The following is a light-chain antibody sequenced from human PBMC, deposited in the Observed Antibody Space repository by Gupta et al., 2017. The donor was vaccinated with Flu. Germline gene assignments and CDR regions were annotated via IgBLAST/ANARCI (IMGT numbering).Light chain of an antibody. CDR1: QSVLYSSNNKNY. J-gene: IGKJ2*01. V-gene: IGKV4-1*01. CDR3: QQYYSTLVT. Sequence: NCKSSQSVLYSSNNKNYLAWYQQKPGQPPKLLIYWASTRESGVPDRFSGSGSGTDFTLTISSLQAEDVAVYYCQQYYSTLVTFGQGTKLEIK. CDR2: WAS.